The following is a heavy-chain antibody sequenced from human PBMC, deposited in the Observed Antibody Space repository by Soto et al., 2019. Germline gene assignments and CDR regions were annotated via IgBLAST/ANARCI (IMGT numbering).Heavy chain of an antibody. CDR1: GGSISSYY. CDR3: ASRYGGNFDY. J-gene: IGHJ4*02. V-gene: IGHV4-59*01. CDR2: LYYSGST. Sequence: QVQLQESGPGLVKPSETLSLTGTVSGGSISSYYWGWIRQPPGKGLEWIGYLYYSGSTNYNPSLKCRVTISVDTSKNQFSLKLTSVTAADTAVYYCASRYGGNFDYWGQGTLVTVSS. D-gene: IGHD1-26*01.